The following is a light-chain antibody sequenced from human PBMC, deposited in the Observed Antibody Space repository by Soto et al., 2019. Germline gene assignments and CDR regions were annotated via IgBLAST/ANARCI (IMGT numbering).Light chain of an antibody. CDR3: QQSYSTPRWT. V-gene: IGKV1-39*01. Sequence: DIQLTQTPSTLSASVGDEVTITCRASQSISTYLNWYQQKPGKAPNLLIYAASTLQSGVPSRFSGSGSGTDFTLTISSLQPEDFATYYCQQSYSTPRWTFGQGTKVDIK. CDR1: QSISTY. CDR2: AAS. J-gene: IGKJ1*01.